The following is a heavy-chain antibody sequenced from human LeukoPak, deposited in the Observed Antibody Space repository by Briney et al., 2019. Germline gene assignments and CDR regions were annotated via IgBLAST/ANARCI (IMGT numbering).Heavy chain of an antibody. V-gene: IGHV3-23*01. CDR3: AKDQGVNYYYYGMDV. J-gene: IGHJ6*02. CDR2: ISGSGGST. Sequence: GGSLRLSCAASGFTFSSYAMSWVRQAPGKGLEWVSAISGSGGSTYYADSVKGRLTISRDISKNTLYLQMNSLRAEDTAVYYCAKDQGVNYYYYGMDVWGQGTTVTVSS. D-gene: IGHD2-21*01. CDR1: GFTFSSYA.